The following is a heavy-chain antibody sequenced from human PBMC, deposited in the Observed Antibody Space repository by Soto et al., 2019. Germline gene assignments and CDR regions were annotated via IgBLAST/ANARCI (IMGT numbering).Heavy chain of an antibody. V-gene: IGHV3-23*01. CDR1: GFTFSSYA. CDR3: ATLRGAGGQFDY. CDR2: VSIGGST. D-gene: IGHD2-15*01. Sequence: SLRLSCAASGFTFSSYAMGWVRHGPGKGLEWVAVVSIGGSTHYADSVRGRFTISRDNSKNTLSLQMNSLTAEDTAVYLCATLRGAGGQFDYWGQGTLVTVSS. J-gene: IGHJ4*02.